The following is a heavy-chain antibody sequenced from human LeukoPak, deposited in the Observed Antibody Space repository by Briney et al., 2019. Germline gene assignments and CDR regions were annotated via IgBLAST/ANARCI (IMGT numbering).Heavy chain of an antibody. CDR1: GGTFSSYA. V-gene: IGHV1-69*05. CDR2: IIPIFGTA. D-gene: IGHD3-3*01. J-gene: IGHJ5*02. CDR3: AVVRGWYYDFWTGGEWFEP. Sequence: GASVKVSCKASGGTFSSYAISWVRQAPGQGLEWMGGIIPIFGTANYAQKFQGRVTITTDESTSTAYMELSSLRSEDTAVYYCAVVRGWYYDFWTGGEWFEPCGQGTLVTVYS.